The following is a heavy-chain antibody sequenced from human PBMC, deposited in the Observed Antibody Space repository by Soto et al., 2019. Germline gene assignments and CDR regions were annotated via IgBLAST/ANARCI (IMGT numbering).Heavy chain of an antibody. CDR1: GYSFTSYD. Sequence: QVQLVQSGAEVKKPGASVKVSCKASGYSFTSYDINWVRQATGQGLEWMGWMNPKSGNTGYAQKFQGGVTMTMDTSISTAYMELNSLRSEDTAVYYCSRVAASLDPWGQGTLVTVSS. J-gene: IGHJ5*02. D-gene: IGHD6-25*01. CDR2: MNPKSGNT. CDR3: SRVAASLDP. V-gene: IGHV1-8*01.